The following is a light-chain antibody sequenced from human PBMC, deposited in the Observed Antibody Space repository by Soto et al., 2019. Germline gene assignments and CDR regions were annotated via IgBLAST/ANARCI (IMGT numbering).Light chain of an antibody. CDR3: QQYNNWPPIT. CDR2: GAS. V-gene: IGKV3-15*01. Sequence: EIVMTQSPATLSVSPGERATLSCRASQSVSSNLAWYQQKPGQAPRLLLYGASTRATGIPARFSGSGSGTAFTHTISSLQSEDFAVYYCQQYNNWPPITFGQGTRLEIK. J-gene: IGKJ5*01. CDR1: QSVSSN.